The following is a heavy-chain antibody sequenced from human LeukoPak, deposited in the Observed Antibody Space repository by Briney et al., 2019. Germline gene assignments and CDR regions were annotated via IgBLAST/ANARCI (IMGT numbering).Heavy chain of an antibody. CDR3: ARGRHYYDSSGYLRSDFDY. V-gene: IGHV1-8*02. Sequence: ASVKVSCKASGYTFTGYYMHWVRQAPGQGLEWMGWMNPNSGNTGYAQKFQGRVTMTRNTSISTAYMELSSLRSEDTAVYYCARGRHYYDSSGYLRSDFDYWGQGTLVTVSS. CDR2: MNPNSGNT. D-gene: IGHD3-22*01. J-gene: IGHJ4*02. CDR1: GYTFTGYY.